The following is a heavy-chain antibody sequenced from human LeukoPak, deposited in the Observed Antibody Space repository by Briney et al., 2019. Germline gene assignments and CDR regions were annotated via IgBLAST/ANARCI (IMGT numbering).Heavy chain of an antibody. J-gene: IGHJ4*02. CDR2: ISAYNGNT. CDR3: ARDRSVVVVAANGGPFDY. Sequence: GASVKVSCKASGYTFTSYGISWVRQAPGQGLEWMGWISAYNGNTNYAQKLQGRVTMTTDTSTSTAYMELRSPRSDGTAVYYCARDRSVVVVAANGGPFDYWGQGTLVTVSS. CDR1: GYTFTSYG. D-gene: IGHD2-15*01. V-gene: IGHV1-18*04.